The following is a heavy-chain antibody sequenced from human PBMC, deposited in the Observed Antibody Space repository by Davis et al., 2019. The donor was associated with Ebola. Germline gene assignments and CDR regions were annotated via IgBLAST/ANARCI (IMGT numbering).Heavy chain of an antibody. D-gene: IGHD1-14*01. J-gene: IGHJ4*02. CDR1: GYNFIDTW. Sequence: ASVKVSCKASGYNFIDTWMHWVRQAHGQVFEWMGCIDPNNGNTYYAQKFRGRVTMTTDKSISTLYMELSALTSDDTAFYYCATRNHYYFDYWGQGTLVTVSS. CDR2: IDPNNGNT. V-gene: IGHV1-2*02. CDR3: ATRNHYYFDY.